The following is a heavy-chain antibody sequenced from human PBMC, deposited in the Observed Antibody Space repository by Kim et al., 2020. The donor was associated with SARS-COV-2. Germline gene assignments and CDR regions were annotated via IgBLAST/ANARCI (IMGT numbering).Heavy chain of an antibody. J-gene: IGHJ6*02. CDR3: ARGGKVRFSYYYYGMDV. CDR1: GYTFTSYD. CDR2: MNPNSGNT. V-gene: IGHV1-8*01. D-gene: IGHD1-26*01. Sequence: ASVKVSCKASGYTFTSYDINWVRQATGQGLEWMGWMNPNSGNTGYAQKFQGRVTMTRNTSISTAYMELSSLRSEDTAVYYCARGGKVRFSYYYYGMDVWGRGTTVTVSS.